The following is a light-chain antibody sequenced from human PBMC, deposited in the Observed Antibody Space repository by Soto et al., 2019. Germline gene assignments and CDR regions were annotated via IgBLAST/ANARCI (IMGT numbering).Light chain of an antibody. CDR3: SSYAGSNILSVV. CDR1: SSDVGGYNY. J-gene: IGLJ2*01. CDR2: EVS. V-gene: IGLV2-8*01. Sequence: QSALTQPPSASGSPGQSVTISCTGTSSDVGGYNYVSWYQQHPGNATKLMIYEVSKRPSVVPDRFSGSKSGNTASLTVSGLQAEDDAYYYCSSYAGSNILSVVFGGGTKVTVL.